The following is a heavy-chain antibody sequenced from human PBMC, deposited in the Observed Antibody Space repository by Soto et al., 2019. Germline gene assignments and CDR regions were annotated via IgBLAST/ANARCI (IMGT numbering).Heavy chain of an antibody. J-gene: IGHJ5*02. Sequence: SETLSLTCTVSGGSISSSSYYWCWIRQPPGKGLEWIGSIYYSGSTYYNPSLKSRVTISVDTSKNQFSLKLSSVTAADTAVYYCARQGGDYVSWFDPWGQGTQVTVSS. CDR3: ARQGGDYVSWFDP. CDR2: IYYSGST. V-gene: IGHV4-39*01. CDR1: GGSISSSSYY. D-gene: IGHD4-17*01.